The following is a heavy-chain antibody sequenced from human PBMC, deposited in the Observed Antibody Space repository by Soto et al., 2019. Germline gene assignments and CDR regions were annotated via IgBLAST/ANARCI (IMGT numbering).Heavy chain of an antibody. CDR1: GYTFTSNA. D-gene: IGHD6-19*01. CDR3: ATTPYSSGWYVYWYWFDP. V-gene: IGHV1-3*01. J-gene: IGHJ5*02. Sequence: ASVKVSCKASGYTFTSNAMHWVRQAPEQRLEWMGWINAGNGNTKYSQKFQGRVTITRDTSASTAYMELSSLRSEDTAVYYCATTPYSSGWYVYWYWFDPWGQGTLVTVSS. CDR2: INAGNGNT.